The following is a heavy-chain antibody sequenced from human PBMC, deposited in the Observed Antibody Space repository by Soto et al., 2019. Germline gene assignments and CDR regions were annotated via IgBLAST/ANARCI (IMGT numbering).Heavy chain of an antibody. V-gene: IGHV1-18*01. Sequence: VSCKTSGYTFSNYGITWVRQAPGPPLEWLGWISLYSDGTNYAQKFQGRVSMTTDTSRTTAYMELRSLRSDDTAVYYCARVVPGAEAWFGPWGQGTLVTVSS. CDR3: ARVVPGAEAWFGP. CDR2: ISLYSDGT. J-gene: IGHJ5*02. CDR1: GYTFSNYG. D-gene: IGHD2-2*01.